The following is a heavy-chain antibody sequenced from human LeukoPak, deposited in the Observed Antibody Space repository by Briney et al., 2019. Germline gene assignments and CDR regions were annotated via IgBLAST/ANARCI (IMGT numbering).Heavy chain of an antibody. CDR1: GFTFSSYG. V-gene: IGHV3-21*04. D-gene: IGHD4-17*01. Sequence: PGRSLRLSCAASGFTFSSYGMHWVRQAPGKGLEWVSAISSSSSYIYYADSVKGRFTISRDNAKNSLYLQMNSLRAEDTAVYYCARDSTVTIQYYYYGMDVWGQGTTVTVSS. CDR3: ARDSTVTIQYYYYGMDV. J-gene: IGHJ6*02. CDR2: ISSSSSYI.